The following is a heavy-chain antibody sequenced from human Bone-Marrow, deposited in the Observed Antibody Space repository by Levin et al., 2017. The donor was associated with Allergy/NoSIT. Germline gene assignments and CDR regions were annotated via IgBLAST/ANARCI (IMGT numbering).Heavy chain of an antibody. CDR2: ITSTSKYI. CDR3: ARAAGAAGRGGMDV. Sequence: PGGSLRLSCATSDFPFSTYGMAWVRQAPGKGLEWVASITSTSKYIHYADSVKGRFTISRDNANNSLSLQMNRLRGEDMAVYYCARAAGAAGRGGMDVWGQGTTVTVSS. V-gene: IGHV3-21*01. CDR1: DFPFSTYG. J-gene: IGHJ6*02. D-gene: IGHD2-15*01.